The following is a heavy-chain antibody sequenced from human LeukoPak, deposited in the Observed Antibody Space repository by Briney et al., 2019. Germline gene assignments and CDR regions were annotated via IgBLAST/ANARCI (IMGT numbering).Heavy chain of an antibody. J-gene: IGHJ4*02. D-gene: IGHD3-3*01. Sequence: GGSLRLSCAASGFTFSSYAMHWVRQAPGKGLEWVAVISYDGSNKYYADSVKGRFTISRDNSKNTLYLQMNSLRAEDTAVYYCAKGPKTYYDFWSGYSLGFDYWGQGTLVTVSS. CDR3: AKGPKTYYDFWSGYSLGFDY. CDR2: ISYDGSNK. V-gene: IGHV3-30-3*01. CDR1: GFTFSSYA.